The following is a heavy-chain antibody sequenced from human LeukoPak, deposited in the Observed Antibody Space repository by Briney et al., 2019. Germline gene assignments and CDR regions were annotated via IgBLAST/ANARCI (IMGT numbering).Heavy chain of an antibody. Sequence: ASVKVSCKASGYTFTGYYMHWVRQAPGQGLEWMGWINPNSGGTNYAQKFQGRVTMTRDTSISTACMELSRLRSDDTAVYYCARSGYSGYDPTIDYWGQGTLVTVSS. V-gene: IGHV1-2*02. D-gene: IGHD5-12*01. CDR1: GYTFTGYY. CDR2: INPNSGGT. J-gene: IGHJ4*02. CDR3: ARSGYSGYDPTIDY.